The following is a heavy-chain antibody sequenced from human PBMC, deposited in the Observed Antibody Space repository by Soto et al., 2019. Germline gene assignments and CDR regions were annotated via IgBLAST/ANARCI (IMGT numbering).Heavy chain of an antibody. CDR2: ISWNSGTI. J-gene: IGHJ6*02. Sequence: EAQLVESGGGLEQPGRSLRLSCAASGFTFDDYAMHWVRQAPGKGLEWVSGISWNSGTIGYADSVKGRFTISRDNAKNSLYLQMNSLRAEDTALYYCAKDRVVVGAIPVYGMDVWGQGTTVTVSS. CDR3: AKDRVVVGAIPVYGMDV. CDR1: GFTFDDYA. D-gene: IGHD2-15*01. V-gene: IGHV3-9*01.